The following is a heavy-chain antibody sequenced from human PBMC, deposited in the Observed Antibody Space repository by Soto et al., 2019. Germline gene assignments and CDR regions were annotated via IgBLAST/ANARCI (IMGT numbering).Heavy chain of an antibody. D-gene: IGHD6-13*01. J-gene: IGHJ6*02. Sequence: ASVKVSCKASGYTFTSYYMHWVRQAPGQGLEWMGIINPSGGSTSYAQKFQGRVTMTRDTSTSTVYMELSSLRSEDTAVYYCARSRKSPYSSSCVSTLGSCYDHYGMDVWGQGTTVTVSS. CDR2: INPSGGST. V-gene: IGHV1-46*01. CDR3: ARSRKSPYSSSCVSTLGSCYDHYGMDV. CDR1: GYTFTSYY.